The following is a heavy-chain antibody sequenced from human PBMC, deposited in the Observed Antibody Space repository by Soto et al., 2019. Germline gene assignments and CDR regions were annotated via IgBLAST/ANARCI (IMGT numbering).Heavy chain of an antibody. CDR3: ARESVDLTSNFAY. CDR1: GFTFTRYS. D-gene: IGHD5-12*01. J-gene: IGHJ4*02. Sequence: EVQLVESGGGLVKPGGSLRLSCAASGFTFTRYSMNWVRQAPGKGLEWVSYISSTTNYIYYGDSLKGRFTISRDNANKSLYLEMNALRAENTAVYYCARESVDLTSNFAYWGQGTLVTVSS. V-gene: IGHV3-21*01. CDR2: ISSTTNYI.